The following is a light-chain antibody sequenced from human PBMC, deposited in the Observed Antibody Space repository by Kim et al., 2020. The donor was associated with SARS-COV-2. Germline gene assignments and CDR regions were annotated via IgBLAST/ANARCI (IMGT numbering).Light chain of an antibody. Sequence: ASVGDRVTITCRASQSISYYLNWYQQKPGKAPKLLIYAASRLQNGVPSRFSGGGSETDFTLTINSLQPEDFATYYCQQTYSNPDTFGHGTKVDIK. CDR3: QQTYSNPDT. V-gene: IGKV1-39*01. CDR1: QSISYY. J-gene: IGKJ1*01. CDR2: AAS.